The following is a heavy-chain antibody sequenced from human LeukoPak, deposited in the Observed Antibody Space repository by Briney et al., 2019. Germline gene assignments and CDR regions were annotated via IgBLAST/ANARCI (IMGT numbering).Heavy chain of an antibody. Sequence: PGGSLRLSRAASGFTFSSYAMSWVRQAPGKGLEWVSGISGSGDTTYYIDSVKGRFAISRDNSRNTLHLQMNSLRAEDTAVYYCAKERSSGWAFDYWGQGTLVTVSS. CDR3: AKERSSGWAFDY. CDR1: GFTFSSYA. J-gene: IGHJ4*02. D-gene: IGHD6-19*01. CDR2: ISGSGDTT. V-gene: IGHV3-23*01.